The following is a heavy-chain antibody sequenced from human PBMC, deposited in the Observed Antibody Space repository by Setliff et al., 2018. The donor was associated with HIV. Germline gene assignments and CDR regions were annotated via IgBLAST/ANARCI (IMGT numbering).Heavy chain of an antibody. CDR2: IRLDGSDK. V-gene: IGHV3-30*02. J-gene: IGHJ4*02. Sequence: GESLKISCAASGFTFRNYGMHWVRQAPGKGLEWVAFIRLDGSDKFYADSVKGRFTISRDNSKNMLFLQMNSLRSEDTAVYYCAKEDQRVTSVDYWGQGTPVTVSS. D-gene: IGHD2-2*01. CDR3: AKEDQRVTSVDY. CDR1: GFTFRNYG.